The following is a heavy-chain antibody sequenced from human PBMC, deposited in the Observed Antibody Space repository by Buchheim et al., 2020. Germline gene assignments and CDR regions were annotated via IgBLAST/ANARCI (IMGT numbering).Heavy chain of an antibody. CDR1: GFTFSSYG. Sequence: QVQLVESGGGVVQPGRSLRLSCAASGFTFSSYGMHWVRQAPGKGLEWVAVISYDGSNKYYADSVKGRFTISRDNSKNTLYLQMNSLRAEDTAVYYCAKTFETYSSVPFDYWGQGTL. D-gene: IGHD6-19*01. V-gene: IGHV3-30*18. J-gene: IGHJ4*02. CDR3: AKTFETYSSVPFDY. CDR2: ISYDGSNK.